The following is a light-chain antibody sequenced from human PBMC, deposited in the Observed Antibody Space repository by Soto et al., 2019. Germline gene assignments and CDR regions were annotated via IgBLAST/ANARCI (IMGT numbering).Light chain of an antibody. V-gene: IGLV2-11*01. Sequence: QSALTQPRSVSGSPGQSVTISCTGTSSDVVDYNYVSWYQQHPGKAPKLMIYDVNKRPSGVPDRFSGSKSGNTASLTISGLQAEDDADYYCCSYAGSYTLWVFGGGTKLTVL. CDR1: SSDVVDYNY. J-gene: IGLJ3*02. CDR2: DVN. CDR3: CSYAGSYTLWV.